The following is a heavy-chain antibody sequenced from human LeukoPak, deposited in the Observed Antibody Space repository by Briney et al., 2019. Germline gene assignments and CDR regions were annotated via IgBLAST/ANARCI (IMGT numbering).Heavy chain of an antibody. J-gene: IGHJ4*02. CDR1: GFILSINH. CDR3: ARDAHGDGYNPFDY. D-gene: IGHD5-24*01. Sequence: GGSLSLSYAVSGFILSINHMNGVRQAPREGLEWGSGNYSGGYSGGGPFYADSVKGRFTPSSDSSKNTLFLQMKRLRAEHTAVYYPARDAHGDGYNPFDYWGLGILVTVSS. CDR2: NYSGGYSGGGP. V-gene: IGHV3-66*01.